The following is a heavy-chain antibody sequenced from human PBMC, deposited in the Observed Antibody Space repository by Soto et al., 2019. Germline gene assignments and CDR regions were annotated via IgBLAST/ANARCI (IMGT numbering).Heavy chain of an antibody. Sequence: GGSLRLSCAASGFTFSSYAMSWVRQAPGKGLEWVSAISGSGGSTYYADSVKGRFTISRDNSKNTLYLQMNSLRAEDTAVYYCAKVQWLRMGVAMDAFDIWGQGTMVTVSS. D-gene: IGHD5-12*01. V-gene: IGHV3-23*01. CDR2: ISGSGGST. J-gene: IGHJ3*02. CDR1: GFTFSSYA. CDR3: AKVQWLRMGVAMDAFDI.